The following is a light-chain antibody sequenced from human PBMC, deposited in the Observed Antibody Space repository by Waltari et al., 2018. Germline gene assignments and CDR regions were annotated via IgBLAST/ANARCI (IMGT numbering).Light chain of an antibody. CDR3: QQYNNWPRT. CDR2: GAS. V-gene: IGKV3-15*01. CDR1: QSVNSN. Sequence: EIVMTQSPATLSVSPGERATLSCRASQSVNSNLAWYQQKPGQAPRLVIYGASTRATGIPARFSGSGSGTEFTLTISSMQSEDFAVYYCQQYNNWPRTFGQGTKVEIK. J-gene: IGKJ1*01.